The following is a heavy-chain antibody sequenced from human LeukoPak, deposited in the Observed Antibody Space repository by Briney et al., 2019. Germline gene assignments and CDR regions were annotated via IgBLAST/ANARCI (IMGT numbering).Heavy chain of an antibody. J-gene: IGHJ3*02. V-gene: IGHV3-23*01. Sequence: GGTLRLSCAASGFTFSSYGMSWVRQAPGKGLEWVSAISGSGGSTYYADSVKGRFTISRDNSKNTLYLQMNSLKTEDTAVYYCTTDGTMIVVVPIDAFDIWGQGTMVTVSS. CDR2: ISGSGGST. D-gene: IGHD3-22*01. CDR3: TTDGTMIVVVPIDAFDI. CDR1: GFTFSSYG.